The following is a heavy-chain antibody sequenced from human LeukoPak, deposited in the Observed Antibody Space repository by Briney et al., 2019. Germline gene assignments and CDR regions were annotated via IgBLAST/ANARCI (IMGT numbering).Heavy chain of an antibody. J-gene: IGHJ6*03. CDR1: DFTVSSHH. CDR2: LYRGGKS. Sequence: GGSLRLSCVVSDFTVSSHHMAWVRQVPGKGLEWLSILYRGGKSHNAASLKGRLTVSKDNFRHTVFLEMNSLRADDTAVYYCARCQGIAMADFRGDYYYCYMDVWGKGTTVSVSS. V-gene: IGHV3-53*01. CDR3: ARCQGIAMADFRGDYYYCYMDV. D-gene: IGHD6-19*01.